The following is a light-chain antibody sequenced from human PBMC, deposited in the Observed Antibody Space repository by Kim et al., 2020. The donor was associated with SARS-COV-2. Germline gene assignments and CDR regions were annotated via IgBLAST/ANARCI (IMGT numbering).Light chain of an antibody. CDR3: QKCDSAPWT. V-gene: IGKV1-27*01. Sequence: DIQMTQSPSSLSASVGDRVTITCRASQDISNYLAWFQLKPGKAPKLQIYAASALQPGVPSRFSGSGSGTDFTLTVTSLQPEDVATYYCQKCDSAPWTFGQGTKVEIK. CDR2: AAS. J-gene: IGKJ1*01. CDR1: QDISNY.